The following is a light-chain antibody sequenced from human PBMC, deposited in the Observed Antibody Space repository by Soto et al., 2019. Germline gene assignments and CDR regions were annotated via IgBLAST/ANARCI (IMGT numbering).Light chain of an antibody. Sequence: DIQMIQSPSSLSASIGDRVTITCQASHDIDNFLNWYQQKPGKAPKLLIYDAFNLETGVPPRFSGSGSGTDFTLTISSLQPEDIATYYCQHYDFLLRRTFGQGTKVDIK. CDR3: QHYDFLLRRT. CDR2: DAF. V-gene: IGKV1-33*01. CDR1: HDIDNF. J-gene: IGKJ1*01.